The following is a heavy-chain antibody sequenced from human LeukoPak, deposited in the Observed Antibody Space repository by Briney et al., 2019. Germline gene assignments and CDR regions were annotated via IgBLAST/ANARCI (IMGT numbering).Heavy chain of an antibody. CDR1: GGSISSSSYY. Sequence: PETLSLTCTVSGGSISSSSYYWGWIRQPPGKGLEWIGSIYYSGSTYYNPSLKSRVTISVDTSKNQFSLKLSSVTAADTAVYHCARHSGLPWFDPWGQGTLVTVSS. CDR3: ARHSGLPWFDP. V-gene: IGHV4-39*01. D-gene: IGHD1-26*01. J-gene: IGHJ5*02. CDR2: IYYSGST.